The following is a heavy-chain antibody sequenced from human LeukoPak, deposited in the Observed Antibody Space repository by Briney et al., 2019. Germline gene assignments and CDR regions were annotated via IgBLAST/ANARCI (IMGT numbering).Heavy chain of an antibody. CDR3: ARHGPRDEYYYDSSGSYAFDI. J-gene: IGHJ3*02. CDR1: GGSISSYY. CDR2: IYYSGST. Sequence: SETLSLTCTVSGGSISSYYWSWIRQPPGKGLEWIGYIYYSGSTNYNPSLKSRVTISVDTSKNQFSLKLSSVTAADTAVDYCARHGPRDEYYYDSSGSYAFDIWGQGTMVTVSS. V-gene: IGHV4-59*08. D-gene: IGHD3-22*01.